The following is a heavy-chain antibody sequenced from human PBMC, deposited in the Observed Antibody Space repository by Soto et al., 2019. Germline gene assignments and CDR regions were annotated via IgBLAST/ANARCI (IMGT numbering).Heavy chain of an antibody. CDR3: ARRRYADWAFDF. CDR1: GGSISGYY. Sequence: QVQLQESGPGLVKPSETLSLTCTVSGGSISGYYWIWTRRPPGKGLDWIGYIHYSGSTNYIPSLKSRVTISVDTSKNQVSLKLRYVTAADTAVYYCARRRYADWAFDFWGQGTLVTVSS. V-gene: IGHV4-59*01. J-gene: IGHJ4*02. D-gene: IGHD3-9*01. CDR2: IHYSGST.